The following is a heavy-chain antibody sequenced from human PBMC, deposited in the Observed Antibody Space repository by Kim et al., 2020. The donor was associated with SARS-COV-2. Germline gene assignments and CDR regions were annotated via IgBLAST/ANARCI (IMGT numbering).Heavy chain of an antibody. CDR2: ISSSSSYI. CDR3: ARWLQSYYYYYYGMDV. J-gene: IGHJ6*02. Sequence: GGSLRLSCAASGFTFSSYSMNWVRQAPGKGLEWVSSISSSSSYIYYADSVKGRFTISRDNAKNSLYLQMNSLRAEDTAVYYCARWLQSYYYYYYGMDVWCRGTTVTVSS. V-gene: IGHV3-21*01. D-gene: IGHD5-12*01. CDR1: GFTFSSYS.